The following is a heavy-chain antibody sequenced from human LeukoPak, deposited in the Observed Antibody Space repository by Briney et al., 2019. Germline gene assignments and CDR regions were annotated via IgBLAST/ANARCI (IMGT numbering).Heavy chain of an antibody. J-gene: IGHJ4*02. CDR3: VRGFSGVVGDY. CDR2: IKPGGIT. D-gene: IGHD3-10*01. V-gene: IGHV4-34*01. CDR1: GGSLSNYF. Sequence: SETLFLTCTVYGGSLSNYFWSWIRQPPGQGLEWIGEIKPGGITNYNPSLKSRVTISLDTSKNQLSLKLISATAADTAVYYCVRGFSGVVGDYWGQGTLVTVSS.